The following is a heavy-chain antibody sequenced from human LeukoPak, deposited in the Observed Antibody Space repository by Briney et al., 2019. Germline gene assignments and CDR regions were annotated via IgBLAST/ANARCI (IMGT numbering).Heavy chain of an antibody. CDR3: ARLGAGPTYYDFWSGYSSFYFDY. J-gene: IGHJ4*02. CDR2: IHYSGNT. Sequence: SETLSLTCTVSGGSTSSSNYYWGWIRQPPGKGLEWIGGIHYSGNTYYNPSLRSRVTISVDTSKNQFSLKLSSVTAADTAVYYCARLGAGPTYYDFWSGYSSFYFDYWGQGTLVTVSS. D-gene: IGHD3-3*01. CDR1: GGSTSSSNYY. V-gene: IGHV4-39*01.